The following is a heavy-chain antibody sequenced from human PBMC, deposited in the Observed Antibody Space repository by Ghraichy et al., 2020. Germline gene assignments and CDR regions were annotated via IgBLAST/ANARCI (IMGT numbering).Heavy chain of an antibody. V-gene: IGHV4-34*01. CDR3: AGYFIHITIFGGVLGDNWFDP. CDR1: GGSFSGYY. CDR2: INHSGST. Sequence: GSLRLSCAVYGGSFSGYYWSWIRQPPGKGLEWIGEINHSGSTNYNPSLKSRVTISVDTSKNQFSLKVSSVTAADTAVYYCAGYFIHITIFGGVLGDNWFDPWGQGTMVTVSS. D-gene: IGHD3-3*01. J-gene: IGHJ5*02.